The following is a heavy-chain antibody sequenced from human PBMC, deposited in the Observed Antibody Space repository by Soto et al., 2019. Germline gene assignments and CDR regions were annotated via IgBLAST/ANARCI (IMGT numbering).Heavy chain of an antibody. CDR1: GFTFSSYW. D-gene: IGHD6-6*01. J-gene: IGHJ5*02. CDR3: ASGPYEYSSFSNNWFDP. Sequence: GGSLRLSCAASGFTFSSYWMHWVRQAPGKGLVWVSRINSDGSSTSYADSVKGRFTISRDNAKNTLYLQMNSLRAEDTAVYYCASGPYEYSSFSNNWFDPWGQGTLVTVSS. CDR2: INSDGSST. V-gene: IGHV3-74*01.